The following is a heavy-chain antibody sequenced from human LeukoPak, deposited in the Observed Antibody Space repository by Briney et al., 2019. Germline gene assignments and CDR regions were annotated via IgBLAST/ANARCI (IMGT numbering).Heavy chain of an antibody. J-gene: IGHJ4*02. V-gene: IGHV1-18*04. Sequence: ASVKVSCKASGYTFTSYGISWVRQAPGQGLEWMGWISAYNGNTNYAQKLQGRVTMTTGTSTSTAYMELRSLRSDDTAVYYCAREYVYGVAATPPLDYWGQGTLVTVSS. CDR2: ISAYNGNT. CDR1: GYTFTSYG. D-gene: IGHD2-15*01. CDR3: AREYVYGVAATPPLDY.